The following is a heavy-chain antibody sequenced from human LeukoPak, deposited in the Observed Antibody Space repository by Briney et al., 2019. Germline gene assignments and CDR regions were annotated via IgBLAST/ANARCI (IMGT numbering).Heavy chain of an antibody. Sequence: PGGSLRLSCAASAFTFSSYAMSWVRQAPGKGLEWVSSISGSGSSTYYADSVKGRFTISRDNSKNTVYLQMNSLRAEDTAVYYCSKEMTSGAYYYGMDVCGKGTTVTVSS. D-gene: IGHD1-26*01. J-gene: IGHJ6*04. CDR3: SKEMTSGAYYYGMDV. V-gene: IGHV3-23*01. CDR2: ISGSGSST. CDR1: AFTFSSYA.